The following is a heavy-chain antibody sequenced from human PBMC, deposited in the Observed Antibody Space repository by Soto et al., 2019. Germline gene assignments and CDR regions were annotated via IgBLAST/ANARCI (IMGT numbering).Heavy chain of an antibody. D-gene: IGHD3-22*01. Sequence: QVQLVESGGGVVQPGRSLRLSCAASGFIFSSYAMHWVRQAPGKGLEWVALISYDENTKYNADSVKGRFTISRDNSKNTVYLQMNSLRAEETEVYYCAKDWPSSGCMDVWGQGTTVTVSS. CDR3: AKDWPSSGCMDV. J-gene: IGHJ6*02. CDR2: ISYDENTK. CDR1: GFIFSSYA. V-gene: IGHV3-30*18.